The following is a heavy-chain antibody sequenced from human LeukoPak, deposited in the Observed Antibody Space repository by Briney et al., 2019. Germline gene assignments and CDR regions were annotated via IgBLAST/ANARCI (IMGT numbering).Heavy chain of an antibody. CDR1: GYTFTGYY. J-gene: IGHJ6*03. CDR2: INPNSGGT. Sequence: ASVKVSCKASGYTFTGYYMHWVRQAPGQGLEWMGWINPNSGGTNYAQKFQGRVTMTRDTSISTAYMELSRLRSDDTAVYYCAREIGRITIFGVPDGYMDVWGKGTTVTVSS. V-gene: IGHV1-2*02. CDR3: AREIGRITIFGVPDGYMDV. D-gene: IGHD3-3*01.